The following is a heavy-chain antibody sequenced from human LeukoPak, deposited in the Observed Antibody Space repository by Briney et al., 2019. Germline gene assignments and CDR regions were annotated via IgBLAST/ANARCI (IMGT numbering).Heavy chain of an antibody. CDR2: IKQDSTET. CDR3: ARLDDYGFFDF. D-gene: IGHD3-10*01. J-gene: IGHJ4*02. Sequence: GGSLRLSCAASGFRFSTYWMSWVRQSPGKGLEWGANIKQDSTETYYVDSVKGRFTIYRDNARDSLFLQMDSLRVEDTAVYYCARLDDYGFFDFWGQGTLVTVSS. V-gene: IGHV3-7*01. CDR1: GFRFSTYW.